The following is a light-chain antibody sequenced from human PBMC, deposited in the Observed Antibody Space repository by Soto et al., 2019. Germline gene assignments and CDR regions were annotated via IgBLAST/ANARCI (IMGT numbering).Light chain of an antibody. Sequence: DIQMTQSPSSLSASVGDRVTISCRSSQTISTYLHWSQHKPVRAPRLLISDVSTLQSGVSGRFRGRGSETEFTLTITYVQPEDFATYYGQQGYSIHALTFGGGTKVELK. CDR3: QQGYSIHALT. CDR2: DVS. J-gene: IGKJ4*01. CDR1: QTISTY. V-gene: IGKV1-39*01.